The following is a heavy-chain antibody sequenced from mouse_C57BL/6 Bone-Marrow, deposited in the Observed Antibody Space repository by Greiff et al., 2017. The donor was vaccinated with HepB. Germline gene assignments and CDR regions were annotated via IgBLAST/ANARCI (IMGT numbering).Heavy chain of an antibody. J-gene: IGHJ4*01. CDR3: ARAPITTVVAPYAMDD. D-gene: IGHD1-1*01. CDR2: IYPGDGDT. CDR1: GYAFSSYW. V-gene: IGHV1-80*01. Sequence: VQLQQSGAELVKPGASVKISCKASGYAFSSYWMNWVKQRPGKGLEWIGQIYPGDGDTNYNGKFKGKATLPADKSSSTAYMQLSSLTSEDAAVYCCARAPITTVVAPYAMDDWGQGTSVTVSS.